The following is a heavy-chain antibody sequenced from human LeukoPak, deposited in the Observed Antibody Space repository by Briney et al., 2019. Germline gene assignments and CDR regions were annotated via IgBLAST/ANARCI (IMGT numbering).Heavy chain of an antibody. D-gene: IGHD6-13*01. J-gene: IGHJ5*02. V-gene: IGHV4-34*01. CDR1: GGSFSGYY. Sequence: PSETLSLTCAVYGGSFSGYYWSWIRQPPGEGLEWIGEINHSGSTNYNPSLKSRVTISVDTSKNQFSLKLSSVTAADTAVYYCARGTYSSSRRRWFDPWGQGTLVTVSS. CDR3: ARGTYSSSRRRWFDP. CDR2: INHSGST.